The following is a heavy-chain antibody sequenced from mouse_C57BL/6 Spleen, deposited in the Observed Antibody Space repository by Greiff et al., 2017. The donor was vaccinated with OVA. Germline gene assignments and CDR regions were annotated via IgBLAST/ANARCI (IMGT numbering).Heavy chain of an antibody. Sequence: QVQLQQSGAELVRPGSSVKLSCKASGYTFTSYWMHWVKQRPIQGLEWIGNIDPSDSETHYNQKFKDKATLTVDKSSSTAYMQLSSLTSEDSAVYYCAIGYDYGEENAMDYWGQGTSVTVSS. D-gene: IGHD2-4*01. CDR2: IDPSDSET. CDR1: GYTFTSYW. V-gene: IGHV1-52*01. CDR3: AIGYDYGEENAMDY. J-gene: IGHJ4*01.